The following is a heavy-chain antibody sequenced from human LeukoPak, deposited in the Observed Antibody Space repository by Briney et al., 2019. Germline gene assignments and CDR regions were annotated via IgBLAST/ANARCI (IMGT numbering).Heavy chain of an antibody. CDR2: ISSSSSTI. CDR3: AGRYSSGSDAFDI. J-gene: IGHJ3*02. CDR1: GFTVSNNY. Sequence: QPGGSLRLSCAASGFTVSNNYMNWVRQAPGKGLEWVSYISSSSSTIYYADSVKGRFTISRDNAKNSLYLQMNSLRAEDTAVYYCAGRYSSGSDAFDIWGQGTMVTVSS. D-gene: IGHD6-19*01. V-gene: IGHV3-48*01.